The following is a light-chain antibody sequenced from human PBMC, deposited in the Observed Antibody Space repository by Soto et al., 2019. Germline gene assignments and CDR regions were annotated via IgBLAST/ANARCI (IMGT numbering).Light chain of an antibody. CDR2: DAS. Sequence: DIQMTQSPSFVSASVGDRVTITCRASQSIDNWLAWYQQKPGKAPKLLIYDASTLESGVSSGFSGSGSGIEFTLTISSLRPDDFATYYCQHYDTFPYTFGQGTKLEIK. CDR3: QHYDTFPYT. J-gene: IGKJ2*01. V-gene: IGKV1-5*01. CDR1: QSIDNW.